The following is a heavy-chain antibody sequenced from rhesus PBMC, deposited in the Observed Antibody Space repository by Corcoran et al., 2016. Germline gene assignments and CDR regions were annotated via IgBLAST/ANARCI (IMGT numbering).Heavy chain of an antibody. Sequence: QVQLQESGPGLVKPSETLSLTCAVSGCSVRTNPWSLIRQAPGQGLEWVGRLEGSGRNNKQTHTRRSRVNMSTDTSKNQFSRKRGAVTAADTAIYYCVRVDYTVTTYTRFDVWGPGVLITVSS. CDR1: GCSVRTNP. J-gene: IGHJ5-1*01. CDR2: LEGSGRNN. D-gene: IGHD4-23*01. CDR3: VRVDYTVTTYTRFDV. V-gene: IGHV4-147*01.